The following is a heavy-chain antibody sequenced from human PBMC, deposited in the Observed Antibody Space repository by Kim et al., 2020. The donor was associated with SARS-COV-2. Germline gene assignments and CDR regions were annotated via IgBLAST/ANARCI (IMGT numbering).Heavy chain of an antibody. CDR2: INHSGST. J-gene: IGHJ4*02. CDR3: ARDLGAKTSFDY. Sequence: SETLCLTCAVYGGSFSGYYWSWIRQPPGKGLEWIGEINHSGSTNYNPSLKSRVTISVDTSKNQFSLKLSSVTAADTAVYYCARDLGAKTSFDYWGQGTLVTVSS. V-gene: IGHV4-34*01. CDR1: GGSFSGYY. D-gene: IGHD3-16*01.